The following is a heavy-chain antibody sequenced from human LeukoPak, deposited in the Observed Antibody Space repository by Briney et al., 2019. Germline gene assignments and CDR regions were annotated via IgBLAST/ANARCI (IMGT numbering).Heavy chain of an antibody. Sequence: GGSLRLSCAASGFTFRSYFMHWVRQAPGKGLEWVAFIRYDGSYKYYADSVKGRFTISRDNSKNTLYLQMNSLRAEDTAVYYCAKSQFIGYCSGGSCYSYAFDIWGQGTMVTVSS. D-gene: IGHD2-15*01. CDR3: AKSQFIGYCSGGSCYSYAFDI. CDR2: IRYDGSYK. J-gene: IGHJ3*02. V-gene: IGHV3-30*02. CDR1: GFTFRSYF.